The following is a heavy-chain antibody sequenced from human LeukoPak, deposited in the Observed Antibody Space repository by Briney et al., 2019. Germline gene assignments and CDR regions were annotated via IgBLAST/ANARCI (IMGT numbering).Heavy chain of an antibody. CDR1: GFTFSSYA. Sequence: GGSLRLSCAASGFTFSSYAMHWVRQAPGKGLEYVSSISTDGGSTYYANSAKGRFTISRDNSKNTLYLQMGSLRAEDMAVYYCARGGAYGSGSYYNMNFWGQGTLVTVSS. CDR3: ARGGAYGSGSYYNMNF. D-gene: IGHD3-10*01. CDR2: ISTDGGST. V-gene: IGHV3-64*01. J-gene: IGHJ4*02.